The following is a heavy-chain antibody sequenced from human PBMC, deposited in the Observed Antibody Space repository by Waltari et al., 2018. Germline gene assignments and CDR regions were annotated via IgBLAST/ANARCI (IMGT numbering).Heavy chain of an antibody. CDR2: IYTSGST. D-gene: IGHD3-22*01. V-gene: IGHV4-4*07. J-gene: IGHJ5*02. Sequence: QVQLQESGPGLVKPSETLSLTCIVSGGSISSYYWSWIRQPAGKGLEWIGRIYTSGSTNYNPSLKSRVTMSVDTSKNQFSLKLSSVTAADTAVYYCARDVGLATYYDSSGYRNWFDPWGQGTLVTVSS. CDR3: ARDVGLATYYDSSGYRNWFDP. CDR1: GGSISSYY.